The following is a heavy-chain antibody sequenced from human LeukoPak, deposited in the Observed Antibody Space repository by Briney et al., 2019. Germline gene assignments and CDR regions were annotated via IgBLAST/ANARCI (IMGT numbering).Heavy chain of an antibody. CDR3: ARQCSSTSCYFEFDP. D-gene: IGHD2-2*01. J-gene: IGHJ5*02. CDR1: GGTFSSYA. Sequence: SVKVSCKASGGTFSSYAISWVRQAPGQGLEWMGRIIPIFGIANYAQKFQGRVTITADKSTSTAYMELGSLRSEDAAVYYCARQCSSTSCYFEFDPWGQGTLVTVSS. V-gene: IGHV1-69*04. CDR2: IIPIFGIA.